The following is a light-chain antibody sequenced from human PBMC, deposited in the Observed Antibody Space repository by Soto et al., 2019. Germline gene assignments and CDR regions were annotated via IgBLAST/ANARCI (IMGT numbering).Light chain of an antibody. Sequence: QFALTQPASVSGSPGQSITISCTGTTSDIGGYGYVSWYQQRPGKAPKLIIYEVRNRPSGVSDRFSGSKSGKTASLTISGLQAEDEADYYCTSHANTGTDVLFGGGTKLTVL. V-gene: IGLV2-14*01. CDR2: EVR. CDR1: TSDIGGYGY. CDR3: TSHANTGTDVL. J-gene: IGLJ2*01.